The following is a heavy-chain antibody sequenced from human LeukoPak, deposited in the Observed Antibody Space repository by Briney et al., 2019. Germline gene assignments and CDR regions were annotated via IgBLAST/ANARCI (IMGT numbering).Heavy chain of an antibody. CDR3: AKEGQQERDHRTYFLYYMDV. CDR1: GFSVRDSY. J-gene: IGHJ6*03. CDR2: IYSGSRT. Sequence: GGSLRLSCTASGFSVRDSYMSWVRQAPGKGLEWVSVIYSGSRTYYADSVRGRSTISRDDSDNTLYLQMTSLRPEDTALYYCAKEGQQERDHRTYFLYYMDVWGSGTTVTVSS. V-gene: IGHV3-53*01. D-gene: IGHD6-13*01.